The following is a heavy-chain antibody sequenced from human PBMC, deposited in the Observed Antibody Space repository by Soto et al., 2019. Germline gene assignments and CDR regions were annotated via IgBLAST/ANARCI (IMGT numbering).Heavy chain of an antibody. CDR2: IYYSGST. CDR1: GGSISNYY. Sequence: SETLSLTCIVSGGSISNYYWSWIRQPPGKGLEWIGYIYYSGSTNYNPSLKSRVTISVDTSKNQFSLKLTSVTAADTAVYYCARDKITGLFDYWGQGTLVTVSS. D-gene: IGHD2-8*02. CDR3: ARDKITGLFDY. V-gene: IGHV4-59*12. J-gene: IGHJ4*02.